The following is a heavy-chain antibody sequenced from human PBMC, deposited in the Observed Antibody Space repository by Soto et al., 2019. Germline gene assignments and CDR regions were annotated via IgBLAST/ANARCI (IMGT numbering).Heavy chain of an antibody. J-gene: IGHJ6*02. Sequence: AGGSKRDWKGAAEVKIGGFGVSWIRQKQGKGLEWVSAISGSGGSTYYADSVKGRFTISRDNSKNTLYLQMNSLRAEDTAVYYCAKDSGRRWYYYYGMDVWGQGTTVTVSS. CDR1: EVKIGGFG. CDR2: ISGSGGST. V-gene: IGHV3-23*01. D-gene: IGHD6-13*01. CDR3: AKDSGRRWYYYYGMDV.